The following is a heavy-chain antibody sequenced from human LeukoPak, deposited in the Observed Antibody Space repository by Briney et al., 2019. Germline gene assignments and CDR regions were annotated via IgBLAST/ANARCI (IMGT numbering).Heavy chain of an antibody. D-gene: IGHD6-19*01. CDR1: GGSISSYY. CDR3: AREGLGLFDY. J-gene: IGHJ4*02. V-gene: IGHV4-59*01. Sequence: SETLSLTCTVSGGSISSYYWSWIRQPPGKGLEWIGYIYYSGSTNYNPSLKSRVTISVDMSKNQFSLKLSSVTAADKAVYYCAREGLGLFDYWGQGTLVTVSS. CDR2: IYYSGST.